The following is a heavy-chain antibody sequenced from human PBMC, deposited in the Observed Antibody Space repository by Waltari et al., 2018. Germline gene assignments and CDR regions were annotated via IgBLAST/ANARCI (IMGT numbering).Heavy chain of an antibody. CDR3: ARSGYYDSSGYYWWFDP. V-gene: IGHV4-34*01. D-gene: IGHD3-22*01. CDR2: INHSGST. J-gene: IGHJ5*02. Sequence: QVQLQQWGAGLLKPSETLSLTCAVYGGSFSGYYWSWIRQPPGKGLEWIGEINHSGSTNYNPSLKSRVTISVDTSKNQFSLKLSSVTAADTAVYYCARSGYYDSSGYYWWFDPWGQGTLVTVSS. CDR1: GGSFSGYY.